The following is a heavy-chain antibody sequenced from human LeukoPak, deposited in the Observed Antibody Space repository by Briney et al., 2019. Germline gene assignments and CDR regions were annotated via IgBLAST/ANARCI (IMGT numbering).Heavy chain of an antibody. D-gene: IGHD2-8*01. Sequence: KSSETLSLTCTVSGGSMSSHYWSWIRQPAGKGLEWIGRIYIDGSSNYNPSLKSRVAMSVDTPKNQFSLKLTSVTAADTAMYYCARGMAAFDPWGQGTLVTVSS. J-gene: IGHJ5*02. CDR1: GGSMSSHY. V-gene: IGHV4-4*07. CDR3: ARGMAAFDP. CDR2: IYIDGSS.